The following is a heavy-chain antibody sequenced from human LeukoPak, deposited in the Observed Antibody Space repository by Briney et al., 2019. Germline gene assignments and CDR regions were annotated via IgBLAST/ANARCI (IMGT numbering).Heavy chain of an antibody. D-gene: IGHD1-26*01. V-gene: IGHV4-59*02. Sequence: SETLSLTCSVSGGPVTEYYWSWVRQPPGKGLEWIGYTYHTGSTNYSPSLKSRVTMSVDASMNQFSLKQVSVTAADTAVYYCARDRGSTGYYYLDSWGQGILVTVSS. CDR1: GGPVTEYY. CDR2: TYHTGST. CDR3: ARDRGSTGYYYLDS. J-gene: IGHJ4*02.